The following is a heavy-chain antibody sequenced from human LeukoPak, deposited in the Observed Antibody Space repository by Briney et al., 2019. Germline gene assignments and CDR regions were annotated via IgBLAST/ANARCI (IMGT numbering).Heavy chain of an antibody. V-gene: IGHV3-7*01. Sequence: GGSLRLSCAASGFTFSSYWMNWARQAPGKGLEWVASINHNGNVNYYVDSVKGRFTISRDNSKNTLFLQMSSPRAEDTAVYYCARVNYDSSGYRRHFQHWGQGTLVTVSS. CDR1: GFTFSSYW. CDR3: ARVNYDSSGYRRHFQH. D-gene: IGHD3-22*01. J-gene: IGHJ1*01. CDR2: INHNGNVN.